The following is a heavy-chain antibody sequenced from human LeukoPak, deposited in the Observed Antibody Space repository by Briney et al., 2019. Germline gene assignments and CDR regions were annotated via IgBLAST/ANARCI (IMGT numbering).Heavy chain of an antibody. CDR2: ISSSSSYI. V-gene: IGHV3-21*01. D-gene: IGHD2-15*01. CDR1: GFTFSSYS. Sequence: GGSLRLSCAASGFTFSSYSMNWVRQAPGKGLEWVSSISSSSSYIYYADSVKGRFTISRDNTKNSLYLQTNSLRAEDTAVYYCAREGHCSGGSCYSGGHYYGMDVWGQGTTVTVSS. CDR3: AREGHCSGGSCYSGGHYYGMDV. J-gene: IGHJ6*02.